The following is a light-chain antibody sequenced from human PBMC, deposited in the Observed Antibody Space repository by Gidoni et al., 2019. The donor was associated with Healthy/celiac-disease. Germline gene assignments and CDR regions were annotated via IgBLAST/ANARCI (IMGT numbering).Light chain of an antibody. V-gene: IGKV1-13*02. J-gene: IGKJ2*01. CDR2: DAS. Sequence: AIQLTPSPSSLSASVGDRVNITCRASQGISSALAWYQQKPGKAPKLLIYDASSLESGVPSRFSGSGSGTDFTLTISSLQPEDFATYYCQQFNSYPSFGQGTKLEIK. CDR3: QQFNSYPS. CDR1: QGISSA.